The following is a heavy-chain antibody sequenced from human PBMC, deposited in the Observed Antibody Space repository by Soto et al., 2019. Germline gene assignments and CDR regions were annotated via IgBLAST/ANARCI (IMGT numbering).Heavy chain of an antibody. J-gene: IGHJ4*02. Sequence: RQDKGQGLEWMGWISAYNGNTNYAQKLQGRVTMTTDTSTSTAYMELRSLRSYDTAVYYCARGSGSGYIAWGQGTLVTVSS. V-gene: IGHV1-18*01. CDR3: ARGSGSGYIA. D-gene: IGHD3-3*01. CDR2: ISAYNGNT.